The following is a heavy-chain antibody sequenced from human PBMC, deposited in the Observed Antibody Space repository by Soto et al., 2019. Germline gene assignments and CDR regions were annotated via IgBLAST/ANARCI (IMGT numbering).Heavy chain of an antibody. V-gene: IGHV1-8*01. Sequence: QVQLVQSGAEVKKPGASVKVSCKASGYTFTSYDINWVRQATGQGLKWMGWMNPNSGNTGYAQKFQGRVTMTRNTSISKAYMELSSLRSEDTAVHYCARLLYSNYYYYGMDVWGQGTTVTVSS. D-gene: IGHD4-4*01. CDR2: MNPNSGNT. CDR3: ARLLYSNYYYYGMDV. CDR1: GYTFTSYD. J-gene: IGHJ6*02.